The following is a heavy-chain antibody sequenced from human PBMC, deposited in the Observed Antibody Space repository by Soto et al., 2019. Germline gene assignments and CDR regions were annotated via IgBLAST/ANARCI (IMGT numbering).Heavy chain of an antibody. J-gene: IGHJ5*02. Sequence: PGGSLRLSCAASGFTFSSYSMNWVRQAPGKGLEWVSSISSSSSYIYYADSVKGRFTISRDNAKNSLYLQMNSLRAEDTAVYYCARVYSGYSNWFDPWGQGTLVTVSS. D-gene: IGHD5-12*01. CDR2: ISSSSSYI. CDR3: ARVYSGYSNWFDP. V-gene: IGHV3-21*01. CDR1: GFTFSSYS.